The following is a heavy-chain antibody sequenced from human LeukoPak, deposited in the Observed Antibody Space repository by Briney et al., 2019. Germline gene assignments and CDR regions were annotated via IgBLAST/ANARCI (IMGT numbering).Heavy chain of an antibody. Sequence: PSETLSLTCTVFGYSISSGYYWGWIRQPPGKGLEWIGSIHHSGSTYYNPSLKSRVTISVDTSKNQFSLKLSSVTAADTAVYYCARLVALVVVPAAIIPCTYFDYWGQGTLVTVSS. CDR2: IHHSGST. D-gene: IGHD2-2*02. J-gene: IGHJ4*02. V-gene: IGHV4-38-2*02. CDR3: ARLVALVVVPAAIIPCTYFDY. CDR1: GYSISSGYY.